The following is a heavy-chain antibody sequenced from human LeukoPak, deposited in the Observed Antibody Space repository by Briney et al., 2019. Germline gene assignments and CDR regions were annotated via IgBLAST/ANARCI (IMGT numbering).Heavy chain of an antibody. CDR3: AKVRTGHYFDY. Sequence: GGSLRLSCAASGFTFTHYAMSWVRQAPGKGLEWVSSISSSGGSTYYADSVKGRFTISRGDSKNTLYVQMNSLRAEDTAVYYCAKVRTGHYFDYWGQGTLVTASS. CDR2: ISSSGGST. CDR1: GFTFTHYA. J-gene: IGHJ4*02. V-gene: IGHV3-23*01. D-gene: IGHD3/OR15-3a*01.